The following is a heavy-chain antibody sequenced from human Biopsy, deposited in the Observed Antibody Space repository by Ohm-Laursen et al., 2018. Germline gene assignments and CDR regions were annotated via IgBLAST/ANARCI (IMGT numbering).Heavy chain of an antibody. CDR2: MSPNTGNT. CDR3: ARWETTLGRSLDS. D-gene: IGHD1-26*01. J-gene: IGHJ4*02. V-gene: IGHV1-8*01. CDR1: GYTFTSHD. Sequence: ASVKVSCKASGYTFTSHDINWVRQATGQGLEWMGWMSPNTGNTVYAQRFQDRVTMTSDTSTGTAYMGLTGLTSDDTAVYFCARWETTLGRSLDSWGQGTLVAVSS.